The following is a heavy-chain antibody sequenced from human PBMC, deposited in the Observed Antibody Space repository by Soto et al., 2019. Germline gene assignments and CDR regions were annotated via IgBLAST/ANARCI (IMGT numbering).Heavy chain of an antibody. D-gene: IGHD2-21*02. CDR2: IGTTSSFI. CDR1: GFTFGIYT. Sequence: GGSLRLSCAASGFTFGIYTMNWVRQAPGKGLEWVASIGTTSSFIYYADSLRGRFTISRDNAKNSLYLQMNSLRAEDTAVYYCARVMCGDCSTYYYWGQGTLVTVSS. J-gene: IGHJ4*02. CDR3: ARVMCGDCSTYYY. V-gene: IGHV3-21*01.